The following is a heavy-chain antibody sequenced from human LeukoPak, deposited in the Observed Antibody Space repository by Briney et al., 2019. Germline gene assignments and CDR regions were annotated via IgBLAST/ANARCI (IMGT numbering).Heavy chain of an antibody. CDR1: GYTFTNYD. D-gene: IGHD5-12*01. V-gene: IGHV1-8*01. CDR2: MNPNSGNT. J-gene: IGHJ6*03. CDR3: ARGGYSGYDSRFYYYYYMDV. Sequence: ASVKVSCTASGYTFTNYDINWVRQATGQGLEWMGWMNPNSGNTGYVKKFQGRVTMTRNTSISTAYMELSSLRSEDTAVYYCARGGYSGYDSRFYYYYYMDVWGKGTTVTISS.